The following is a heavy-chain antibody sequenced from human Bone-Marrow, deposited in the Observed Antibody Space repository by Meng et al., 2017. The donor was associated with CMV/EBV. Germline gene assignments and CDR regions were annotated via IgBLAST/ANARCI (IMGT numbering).Heavy chain of an antibody. J-gene: IGHJ6*02. CDR1: GYTFTGYY. CDR3: AREEVYTSTFYYYGMDV. Sequence: SVKVSCKASGYTFTGYYMHWVRQAPGQGLEWMGWINPNSGGTNYAQKFQGRVTMTRDTSISTAYMELSRLRSDDTAVYYCAREEVYTSTFYYYGMDVWGQGTTVTVSS. V-gene: IGHV1-2*02. D-gene: IGHD5/OR15-5a*01. CDR2: INPNSGGT.